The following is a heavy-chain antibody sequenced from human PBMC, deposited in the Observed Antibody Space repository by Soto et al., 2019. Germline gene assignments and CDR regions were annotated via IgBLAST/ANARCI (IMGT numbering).Heavy chain of an antibody. J-gene: IGHJ3*01. CDR2: ISGSGGST. D-gene: IGHD3-16*01. V-gene: IGHV3-23*01. CDR3: AIDPFYYETDIST. CDR1: GFTFRSYS. Sequence: GESLKISCAASGFTFRSYSMSWVRQAPGKGLEWVSTISGSGGSTYYADSMKGRFTISRDNSKDTLYLQMNGLRAEDTAVYYCAIDPFYYETDISTWGQGTVVTVSS.